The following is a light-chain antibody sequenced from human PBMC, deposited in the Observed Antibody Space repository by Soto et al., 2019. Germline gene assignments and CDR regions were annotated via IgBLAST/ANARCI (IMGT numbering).Light chain of an antibody. CDR1: QSLVSSNGNTY. CDR3: MQGGHWPT. V-gene: IGKV2-30*01. J-gene: IGKJ2*01. Sequence: DVVMTQSPLSLPVTLGQPASISCRSSQSLVSSNGNTYLNWFQQRPGQSPRSLVYKVSNRDSGVPDRFSGSGSGTDFTLNISRVEAEDVGVYYCMQGGHWPTFGQGTKLEIK. CDR2: KVS.